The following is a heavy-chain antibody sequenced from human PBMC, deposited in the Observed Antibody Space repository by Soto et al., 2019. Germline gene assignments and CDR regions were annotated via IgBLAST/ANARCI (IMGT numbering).Heavy chain of an antibody. V-gene: IGHV1-69*11. Sequence: QVQLVQSGAEVKKPGSSVTVSCKASGGTFGNSAISWVRQAPGQGLEWMGGIIPILPTPDYAQKFQGRVTITADESTSTAYMELTSLRSEDPAVYYCARDKDRQQLGGNYYYGIDVWGQGTTVTVSS. D-gene: IGHD3-3*02. CDR2: IIPILPTP. J-gene: IGHJ6*02. CDR3: ARDKDRQQLGGNYYYGIDV. CDR1: GGTFGNSA.